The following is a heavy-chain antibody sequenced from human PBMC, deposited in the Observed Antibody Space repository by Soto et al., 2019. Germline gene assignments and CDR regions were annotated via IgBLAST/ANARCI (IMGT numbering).Heavy chain of an antibody. CDR2: IIPIFGTA. Sequence: SVKFTCKACGGTFSSYAMSWVRQAPGKGLEWMGGIIPIFGTANYAQKFEGRVTITADESTSTAYMELSSLRSEDTVVYYCARGHSSGYDKYYFDYWGQGTLVTVSS. CDR1: GGTFSSYA. V-gene: IGHV1-69*13. J-gene: IGHJ4*02. CDR3: ARGHSSGYDKYYFDY. D-gene: IGHD3-22*01.